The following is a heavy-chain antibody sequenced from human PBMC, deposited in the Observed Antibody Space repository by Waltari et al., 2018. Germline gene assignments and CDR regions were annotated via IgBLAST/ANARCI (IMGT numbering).Heavy chain of an antibody. CDR3: ARDQKYNYVPWVFDI. D-gene: IGHD3-10*02. CDR2: IDNYNGNI. CDR1: GYTFSNYG. J-gene: IGHJ3*02. V-gene: IGHV1-18*01. Sequence: QVRLVQSGAAVKKPGASVKVSCKASGYTFSNYGISWVRQAPGHGLEWMGWIDNYNGNISYVQKLQGRVSMTTDRSTSTAYMELRSLRSDDTAVYYCARDQKYNYVPWVFDIWGQGTMVTVSS.